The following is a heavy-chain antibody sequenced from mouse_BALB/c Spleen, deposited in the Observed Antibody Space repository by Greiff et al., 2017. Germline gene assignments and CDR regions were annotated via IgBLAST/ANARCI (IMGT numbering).Heavy chain of an antibody. CDR3: AYGSSDYYFDY. J-gene: IGHJ2*01. CDR1: GFNIKDTY. Sequence: VQLQQSGAELVKPGASVKLSCTASGFNIKDTYMHWVKQRPEQGLEWIGRIDPANGNTKYDPKFQGKATITADTSSNTAYLQLSSLTSEDTAVYYCAYGSSDYYFDYWGQGTTLTVSS. CDR2: IDPANGNT. V-gene: IGHV14-3*02. D-gene: IGHD1-1*01.